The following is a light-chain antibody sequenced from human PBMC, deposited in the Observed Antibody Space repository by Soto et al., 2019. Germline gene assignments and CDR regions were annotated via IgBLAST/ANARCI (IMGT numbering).Light chain of an antibody. J-gene: IGKJ1*01. CDR3: QQFYNYPRT. CDR2: DAS. CDR1: QDIGTY. Sequence: AIRMTHSPSSFSASTGDRVSITCRATQDIGTYLAWYQQIPGKAPKLLIYDASTLQTGVPSRFRGSGSGKDLTLTISYLQSEDFGTYYCQQFYNYPRTFGQGTKVDIX. V-gene: IGKV1-8*01.